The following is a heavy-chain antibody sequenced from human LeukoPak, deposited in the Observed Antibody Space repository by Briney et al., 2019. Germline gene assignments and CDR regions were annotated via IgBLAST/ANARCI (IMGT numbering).Heavy chain of an antibody. J-gene: IGHJ5*02. CDR1: GYTFTSYG. CDR3: ARGPEGYSPPTNWFDP. Sequence: ASVKVSCKASGYTFTSYGISWVRQAPGQGFEWMGWISAYNGNTNYAQKLQGRVTMTTDTSTSTAYMELRSLRSDDTAVYYCARGPEGYSPPTNWFDPWGQGTLVTVSS. V-gene: IGHV1-18*01. D-gene: IGHD3-22*01. CDR2: ISAYNGNT.